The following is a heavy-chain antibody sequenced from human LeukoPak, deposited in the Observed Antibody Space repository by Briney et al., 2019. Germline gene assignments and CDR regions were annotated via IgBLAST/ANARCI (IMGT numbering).Heavy chain of an antibody. J-gene: IGHJ6*02. Sequence: SETLSLTCTVSGCSISSYYWSWIRQPPGKGLEWIGYIYYSGSTNYNPSLKSRVTISVDTSKNQFSLKLSSVTAADTAVYYCARVASSGYYPHYHYYGMDVWGQGTTVTVSS. V-gene: IGHV4-59*01. CDR3: ARVASSGYYPHYHYYGMDV. CDR2: IYYSGST. D-gene: IGHD3-22*01. CDR1: GCSISSYY.